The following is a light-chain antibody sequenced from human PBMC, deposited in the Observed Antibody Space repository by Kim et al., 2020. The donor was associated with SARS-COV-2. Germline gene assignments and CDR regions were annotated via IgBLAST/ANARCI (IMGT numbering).Light chain of an antibody. CDR1: QSIGTN. CDR2: GAS. Sequence: VMTQSPSTLSLSPGERAILSCRASQSIGTNLAWYHQKPGQAPRLLIYGASTRATGVPARISSSASGSDFTLTISTLQSEDFGINYCKHYNNWFPYTFGQGTELEI. CDR3: KHYNNWFPYT. J-gene: IGKJ2*01. V-gene: IGKV3-15*01.